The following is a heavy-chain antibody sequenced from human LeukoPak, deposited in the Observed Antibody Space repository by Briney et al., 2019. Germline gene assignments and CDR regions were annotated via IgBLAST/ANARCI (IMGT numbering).Heavy chain of an antibody. Sequence: GESLKISCKGSGYSFTSYWIGWVRHMPGKGLEWMGIIYPGDSDTRYSPSFQGQVTISADKSISTAYLQWSSLKASDTAMYYCARQSGWSVVAAQNWFDPWGQGTLVTVSS. CDR1: GYSFTSYW. CDR3: ARQSGWSVVAAQNWFDP. V-gene: IGHV5-51*01. J-gene: IGHJ5*02. CDR2: IYPGDSDT. D-gene: IGHD2-15*01.